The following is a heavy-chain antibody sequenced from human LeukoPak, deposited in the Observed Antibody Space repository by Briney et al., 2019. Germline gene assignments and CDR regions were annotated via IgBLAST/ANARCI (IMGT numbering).Heavy chain of an antibody. CDR2: IYHSGST. J-gene: IGHJ4*02. CDR1: GYSISSGYY. V-gene: IGHV4-38-2*02. CDR3: ARGRHY. Sequence: SETLSLTCTVSGYSISSGYYWGWIRQPPGKGLEWIGSIYHSGSTYYNPSLKSRVTISVDTSKNQFSLKLSSVTAADTAVYYCARGRHYWGQGTQVTVSS.